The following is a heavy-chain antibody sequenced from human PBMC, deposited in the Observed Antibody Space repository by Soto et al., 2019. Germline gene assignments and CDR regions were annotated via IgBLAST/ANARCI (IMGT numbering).Heavy chain of an antibody. CDR3: SKYLVNEPRS. V-gene: IGHV3-30*18. D-gene: IGHD1-1*01. J-gene: IGHJ5*02. CDR2: ISYDGSNK. Sequence: QVQLVESGGGVVQPGRSLRLSCAASGFTFSSYGMHWVRQAPGKGLEWVAVISYDGSNKYYAESVKGRFTISRDNSKNTLYLQMNSLRAEDTAVYYCSKYLVNEPRSWGQGTLVTVSS. CDR1: GFTFSSYG.